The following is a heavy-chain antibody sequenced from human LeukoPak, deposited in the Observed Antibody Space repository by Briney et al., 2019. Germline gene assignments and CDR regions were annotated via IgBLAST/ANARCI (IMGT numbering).Heavy chain of an antibody. CDR1: GGSFSGYY. V-gene: IGHV4-34*01. Sequence: SETLSLTCAVYGGSFSGYYWSWIRQPPGNGLEWIGEINHSGSTNYNPSLKSRVTISVDTSKNQFSLKLSSVTAADTAVYYCARDLTMVRGVMNWFDPWGQGTLVTVSS. CDR2: INHSGST. D-gene: IGHD3-10*01. CDR3: ARDLTMVRGVMNWFDP. J-gene: IGHJ5*02.